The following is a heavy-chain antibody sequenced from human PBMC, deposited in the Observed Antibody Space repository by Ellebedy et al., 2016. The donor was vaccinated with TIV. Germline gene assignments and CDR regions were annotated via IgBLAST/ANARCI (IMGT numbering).Heavy chain of an antibody. V-gene: IGHV4-34*01. J-gene: IGHJ4*02. CDR2: INHSGST. D-gene: IGHD3-10*01. CDR3: ARGRVTMVRGVIGFLDY. Sequence: SETLSLTCAVYGGSFSGYYWNWIRQPPGKGLEWIGEINHSGSTNYNPSLKSRVTISVDTSKNQFSLKLSSVTAADTAVHYCARGRVTMVRGVIGFLDYWGQGTLVTVSS. CDR1: GGSFSGYY.